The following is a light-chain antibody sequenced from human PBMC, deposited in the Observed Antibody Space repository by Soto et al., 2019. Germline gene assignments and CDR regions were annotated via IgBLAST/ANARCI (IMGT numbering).Light chain of an antibody. Sequence: EIVLTQSPATLSLSPGERATISCRASQSVSSYLAWYQQKPGQAPRLLIYDASNRATGIPARFSGSGSGTDFTLTISSLEPEDFAVYYCQQRSNWPGRTFGGGTKVDIK. CDR3: QQRSNWPGRT. J-gene: IGKJ4*01. CDR1: QSVSSY. V-gene: IGKV3-11*01. CDR2: DAS.